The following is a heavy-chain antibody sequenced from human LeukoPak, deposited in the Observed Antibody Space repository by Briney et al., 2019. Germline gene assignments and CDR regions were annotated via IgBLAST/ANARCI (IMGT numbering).Heavy chain of an antibody. CDR1: GGTFSSYA. Sequence: ASVKVSCKASGGTFSSYAISWVRQAPGQGLEWMGGIIPIFGTANYAQKFQGRVTMTTDTSTSTAYMELRSLRSDDTAVYYCARDLEVRNWFDPWGQGTLVTVSS. V-gene: IGHV1-69*05. CDR2: IIPIFGTA. D-gene: IGHD1-1*01. CDR3: ARDLEVRNWFDP. J-gene: IGHJ5*02.